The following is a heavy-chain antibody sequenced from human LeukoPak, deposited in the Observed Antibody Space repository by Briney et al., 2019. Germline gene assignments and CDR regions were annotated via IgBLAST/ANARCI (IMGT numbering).Heavy chain of an antibody. D-gene: IGHD3-10*01. Sequence: RAGGSLRLPCAASGFTFSSYGMHWVRQAPGKGLEWVALIWYDGSNKYYEDSVKGRFTISRDNSKNTLYLQMNSLRAEDTAVYYCAREGSPHHYRSGSYNNWFDPWGQGTLVSVSS. J-gene: IGHJ5*02. CDR2: IWYDGSNK. CDR1: GFTFSSYG. CDR3: AREGSPHHYRSGSYNNWFDP. V-gene: IGHV3-33*01.